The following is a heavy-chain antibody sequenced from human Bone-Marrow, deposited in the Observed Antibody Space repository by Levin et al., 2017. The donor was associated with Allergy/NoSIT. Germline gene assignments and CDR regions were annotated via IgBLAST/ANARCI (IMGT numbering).Heavy chain of an antibody. Sequence: GESLKISCKASGYTFTSYAMNWVRQAPGQGLEWMGWINTNTGNPTYAQGFTGRFVFSLDTSVSTAYLQISSLKAEDTAVYYCARGDYSSSSGDWFDPWGQGTLVTVSS. CDR3: ARGDYSSSSGDWFDP. J-gene: IGHJ5*02. D-gene: IGHD6-13*01. CDR2: INTNTGNP. CDR1: GYTFTSYA. V-gene: IGHV7-4-1*02.